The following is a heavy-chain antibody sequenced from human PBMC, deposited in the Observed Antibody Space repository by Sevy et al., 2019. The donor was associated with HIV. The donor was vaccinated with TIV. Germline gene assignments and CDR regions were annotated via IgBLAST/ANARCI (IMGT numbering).Heavy chain of an antibody. CDR2: IKSKTDGGTT. J-gene: IGHJ4*02. V-gene: IGHV3-15*01. CDR1: GFTFSDAW. D-gene: IGHD3-9*01. CDR3: STVDSGYYNDY. Sequence: GGSLRLSCAASGFTFSDAWMSWVRQAPGKGLEWVDRIKSKTDGGTTDYAAPVRGRFTISRDDSKNTLHLQMNSLKTEDTAVYYCSTVDSGYYNDYWGQGTLVTVSS.